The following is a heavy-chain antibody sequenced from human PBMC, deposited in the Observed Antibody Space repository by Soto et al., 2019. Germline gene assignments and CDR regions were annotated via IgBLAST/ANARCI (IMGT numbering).Heavy chain of an antibody. V-gene: IGHV3-30*18. CDR1: GFTFSRYG. CDR2: ISYDGSNK. J-gene: IGHJ4*02. Sequence: GGSLRLSCAASGFTFSRYGMHWVRQAPGKGLEWVAVISYDGSNKYYADSVKGRFTISRDNSKNTLYLQMNSLRAEDTAVYYCAKPYVADDYYFDYWGQGTLVTVSS. CDR3: AKPYVADDYYFDY. D-gene: IGHD6-13*01.